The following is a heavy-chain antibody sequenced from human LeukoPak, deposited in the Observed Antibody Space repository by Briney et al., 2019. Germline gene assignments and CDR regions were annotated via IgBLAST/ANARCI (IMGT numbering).Heavy chain of an antibody. V-gene: IGHV3-23*01. CDR2: VSGSGGIT. J-gene: IGHJ4*02. Sequence: GGSLRLSCAASGFTFNSYAMTWVRQAPGKGLEWVSHVSGSGGITYYADSVKVRFTISRDNSKNTLYLQMNSQRAEDTAVYYCAKTTAGNSSGRYPGWPVDYWGQGTLVTVSS. D-gene: IGHD6-19*01. CDR3: AKTTAGNSSGRYPGWPVDY. CDR1: GFTFNSYA.